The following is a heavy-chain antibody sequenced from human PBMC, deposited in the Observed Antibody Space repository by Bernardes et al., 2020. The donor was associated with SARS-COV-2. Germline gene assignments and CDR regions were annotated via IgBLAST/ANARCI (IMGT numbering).Heavy chain of an antibody. CDR3: ARWRITMIVDYYYYYGMDV. J-gene: IGHJ6*02. CDR1: GYTFTSYG. Sequence: ASVKVSCKASGYTFTSYGISWVRQAPGQGLEWMGWISAYNGNTNYAQKLQGRVTMTTDTSTSTAYMELRSLRSDDTAVYYCARWRITMIVDYYYYYGMDVWGQGTTVTVSS. D-gene: IGHD3-22*01. V-gene: IGHV1-18*01. CDR2: ISAYNGNT.